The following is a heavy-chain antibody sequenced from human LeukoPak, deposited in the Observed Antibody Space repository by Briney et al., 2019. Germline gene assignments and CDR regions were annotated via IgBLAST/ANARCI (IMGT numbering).Heavy chain of an antibody. CDR2: IIPIFGTA. Sequence: SVKVSCKASGGAFSSYAISWVRQAPGQGLEWMGGIIPIFGTANYAQKFQGRVTITADESTSTAYMELSSLRSEDTAVYYCARAYYDSSGQIDYWGQGTLVTVSS. CDR3: ARAYYDSSGQIDY. D-gene: IGHD3-22*01. J-gene: IGHJ4*02. CDR1: GGAFSSYA. V-gene: IGHV1-69*13.